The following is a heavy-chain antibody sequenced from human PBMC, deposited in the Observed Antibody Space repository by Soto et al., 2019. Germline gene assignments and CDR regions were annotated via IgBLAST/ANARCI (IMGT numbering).Heavy chain of an antibody. D-gene: IGHD3-22*01. Sequence: SVKVSCKASGYTFTSYYMHWVRQAPGQGLEWMGGIIPIFGTANYAQKFQGRVTITADKSTSTAYMELSSLRSEDTAVYYCAREEYSSGSDYYYYYGMDVWGQGTTVTVSS. CDR2: IIPIFGTA. V-gene: IGHV1-69*06. CDR3: AREEYSSGSDYYYYYGMDV. CDR1: GYTFTSYY. J-gene: IGHJ6*02.